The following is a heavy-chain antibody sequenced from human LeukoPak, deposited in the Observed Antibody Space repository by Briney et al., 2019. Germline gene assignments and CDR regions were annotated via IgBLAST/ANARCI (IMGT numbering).Heavy chain of an antibody. J-gene: IGHJ4*02. CDR3: ATGTVSSSWLGIFDF. Sequence: VSVKVSCKISGYTLTEVSMHWVRQAPGKGLEWMGRFDPEDGETLSAQRFQGRLTMTEDTSADTAYMELSSLTSDDTALYYCATGTVSSSWLGIFDFWGQGTLVTVSS. D-gene: IGHD6-13*01. V-gene: IGHV1-24*01. CDR2: FDPEDGET. CDR1: GYTLTEVS.